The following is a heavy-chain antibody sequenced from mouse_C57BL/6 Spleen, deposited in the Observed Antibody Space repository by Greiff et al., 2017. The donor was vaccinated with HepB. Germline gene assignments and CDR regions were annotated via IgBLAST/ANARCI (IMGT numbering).Heavy chain of an antibody. D-gene: IGHD2-4*01. J-gene: IGHJ1*03. V-gene: IGHV2-3*01. CDR2: IWGDGSP. CDR1: GFSLTSYG. Sequence: VKLVESGPGLVAPSQSLSITCTVSGFSLTSYGVSWVRQPPGKGLEWLGVIWGDGSPNYHSALISRLSISKDNSKSQVFLKLNSLQTDDTATYYCAKIGVYDYEGVGYFDVWGTGTTVTVSS. CDR3: AKIGVYDYEGVGYFDV.